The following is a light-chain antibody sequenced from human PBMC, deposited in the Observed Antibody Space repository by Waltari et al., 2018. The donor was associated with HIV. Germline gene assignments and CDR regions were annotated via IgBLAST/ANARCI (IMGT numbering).Light chain of an antibody. V-gene: IGKV1-39*01. CDR2: SVF. CDR1: QSISNY. J-gene: IGKJ4*01. CDR3: QQSYSTLVT. Sequence: DIQMTQSPSSLSASVGDRVIITCRANQSISNYLNWYQQKPGRAPNLLIYSVFNLHSGVPSRFSGSGSGTDFSLTIISLQPEDVATYYCQQSYSTLVTFGGGTKVEIK.